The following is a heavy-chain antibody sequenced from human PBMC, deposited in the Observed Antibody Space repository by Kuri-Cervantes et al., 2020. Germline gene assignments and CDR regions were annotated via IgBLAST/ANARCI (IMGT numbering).Heavy chain of an antibody. CDR1: GGSISSSSYY. Sequence: SETLSLTCTVSGGSISSSSYYWGWIRQPPGKGLEWIGSIYYSGSTYYNPSLKSRVTISVDTSKNQFSLKVTSVTAADTAVYYCARVGYYDSSGGNWFDPWGQGTLVTVSS. CDR2: IYYSGST. V-gene: IGHV4-39*07. CDR3: ARVGYYDSSGGNWFDP. J-gene: IGHJ5*02. D-gene: IGHD3-22*01.